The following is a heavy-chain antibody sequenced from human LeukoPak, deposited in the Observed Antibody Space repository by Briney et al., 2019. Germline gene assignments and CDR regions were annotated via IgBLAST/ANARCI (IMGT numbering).Heavy chain of an antibody. Sequence: PGGSLRLSCAASGFTFSSYGMHWVRQAPGKGLEWVAFIRYDGSNKYYADSVKGRFTISRDNSKNTLYLQMNSLRAEDTAVYYCAKDKGLLRFSSHFDYWGQGTLVTVSS. CDR1: GFTFSSYG. J-gene: IGHJ4*02. CDR3: AKDKGLLRFSSHFDY. CDR2: IRYDGSNK. V-gene: IGHV3-30*02. D-gene: IGHD3-3*01.